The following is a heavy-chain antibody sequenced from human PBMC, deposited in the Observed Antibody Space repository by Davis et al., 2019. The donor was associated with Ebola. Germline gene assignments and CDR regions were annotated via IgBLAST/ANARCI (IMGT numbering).Heavy chain of an antibody. CDR2: INHSGST. J-gene: IGHJ4*02. CDR3: CRASDIGLAY. Sequence: SETLSLTCAVYGVSFSGYYWSCFRQPPGKGLAWIGEINHSGSTNYNPSLMSRVAISLDTSKNQFSLRLSSVSAADTAICYCCRASDIGLAYWGQGTLVTVSS. CDR1: GVSFSGYY. V-gene: IGHV4-34*01. D-gene: IGHD2-15*01.